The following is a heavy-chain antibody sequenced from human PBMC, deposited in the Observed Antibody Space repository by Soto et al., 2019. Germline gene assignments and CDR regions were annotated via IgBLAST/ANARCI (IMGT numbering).Heavy chain of an antibody. Sequence: QVQLVRSGAEVKKPRASVKVSCKASVYTFTGYYMHWVRQAPGQGRAWMGWINPNSGGTNYAQKFKGWVTMTRDTSISTAYMELSMLRSDDKAVYYCAREFPSYSYYDMDFWGQGTTVTVSS. CDR3: AREFPSYSYYDMDF. J-gene: IGHJ6*02. D-gene: IGHD2-21*01. CDR2: INPNSGGT. CDR1: VYTFTGYY. V-gene: IGHV1-2*04.